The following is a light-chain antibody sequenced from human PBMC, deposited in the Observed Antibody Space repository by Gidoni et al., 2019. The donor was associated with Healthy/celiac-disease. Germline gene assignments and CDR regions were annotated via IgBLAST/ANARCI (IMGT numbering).Light chain of an antibody. CDR2: AAS. Sequence: MVLPQSPATVSLSQGERATLSCSASQSVRIYLVWYQQKPVLTPRLIIYAASNRATGMPARFSVSGSGRDFTLSISSLESEDSAGYYCQQRSNWITFGPGTKVDIK. CDR3: QQRSNWIT. J-gene: IGKJ3*01. V-gene: IGKV3-11*02. CDR1: QSVRIY.